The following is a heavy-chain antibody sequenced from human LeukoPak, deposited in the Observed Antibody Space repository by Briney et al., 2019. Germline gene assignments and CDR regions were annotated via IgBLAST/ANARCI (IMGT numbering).Heavy chain of an antibody. V-gene: IGHV4-34*01. J-gene: IGHJ5*02. D-gene: IGHD2-15*01. CDR1: GGSFSGYY. CDR3: ARRANCSGGSCIINWFDP. Sequence: SETLSLTCAVYGGSFSGYYWSWIRQPPGKGLEWIGEINHSGSTNYNPSLKSRVTISVDTSKNQFSLKLSSVTAADTAVYYCARRANCSGGSCIINWFDPWGQGTLVTVSP. CDR2: INHSGST.